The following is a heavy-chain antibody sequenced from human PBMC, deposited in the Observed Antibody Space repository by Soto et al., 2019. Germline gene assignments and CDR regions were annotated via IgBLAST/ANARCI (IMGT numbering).Heavy chain of an antibody. CDR2: IYHSGST. Sequence: PSDTLSLTFGVSGGSISSSNCLSFWLQPPGEGLEWIVEIYHSGSTNYNPSLKSRVTISVDKSKNQFSLKLSSVTAADTAVYYCARDSDRRENYYYYGMDAWGQGTTVTVSS. CDR1: GGSISSSNC. CDR3: ARDSDRRENYYYYGMDA. J-gene: IGHJ6*02. V-gene: IGHV4-4*02.